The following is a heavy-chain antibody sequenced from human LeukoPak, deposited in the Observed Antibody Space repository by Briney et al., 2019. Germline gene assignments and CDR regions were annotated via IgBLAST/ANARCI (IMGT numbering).Heavy chain of an antibody. CDR3: ARATYYYDSSGPAAY. D-gene: IGHD3-22*01. J-gene: IGHJ4*02. V-gene: IGHV3-7*01. CDR2: IKEDGSEK. Sequence: PGGSLRLSCAASGFTFTIYWMSWVRQAPGKGLEWVANIKEDGSEKYYVDSVKRRFTVSRDNAKNSLYLQMNSLRAEDTAVYYCARATYYYDSSGPAAYWGQGTLVTVSS. CDR1: GFTFTIYW.